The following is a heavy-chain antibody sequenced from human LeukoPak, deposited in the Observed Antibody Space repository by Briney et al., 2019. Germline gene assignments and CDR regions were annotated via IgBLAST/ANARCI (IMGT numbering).Heavy chain of an antibody. CDR2: IIPIFGTA. J-gene: IGHJ4*02. V-gene: IGHV1-69*05. CDR3: ARARYFDWLNDY. Sequence: SVKVSCKASGGTFSSYAISWVRQAPGQGLEWMGRIIPIFGTANYAQKFQSRVTITTDESTSTAYMELSSLRSEDTAVYYCARARYFDWLNDYWGQGTLVTVSS. CDR1: GGTFSSYA. D-gene: IGHD3-9*01.